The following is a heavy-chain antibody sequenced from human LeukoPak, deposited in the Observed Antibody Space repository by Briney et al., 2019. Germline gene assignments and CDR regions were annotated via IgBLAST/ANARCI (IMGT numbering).Heavy chain of an antibody. D-gene: IGHD2-21*02. CDR1: GFTFSSYG. V-gene: IGHV3-30*18. J-gene: IGHJ4*02. Sequence: PGGSLRLSCAASGFTFSSYGMHWVRQAPGKGLEWVAVISYDGSNKYYADSVKGRFTISRDNSKNTLYLQTNSLRAEGTAVYYCANSQSQYCGGDYYLDLDYWGQGTLVTVSS. CDR3: ANSQSQYCGGDYYLDLDY. CDR2: ISYDGSNK.